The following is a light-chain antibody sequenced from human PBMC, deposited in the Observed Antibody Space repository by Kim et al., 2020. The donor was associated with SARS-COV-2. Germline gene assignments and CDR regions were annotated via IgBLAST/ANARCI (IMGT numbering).Light chain of an antibody. CDR3: AAWDDILNGPV. CDR2: SNT. J-gene: IGLJ2*01. V-gene: IGLV1-44*01. Sequence: GQRVTISCSGSTSNIGSNTGTWYQQIPGAAPRRFIFSNTHRPSGVPDRVSGSKSGTSAALAISGLQSEDEGDYICAAWDDILNGPVFGGGTQLTVL. CDR1: TSNIGSNT.